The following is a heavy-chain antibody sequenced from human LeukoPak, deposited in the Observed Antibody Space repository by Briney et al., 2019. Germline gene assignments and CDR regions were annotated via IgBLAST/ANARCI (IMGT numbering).Heavy chain of an antibody. D-gene: IGHD2/OR15-2a*01. V-gene: IGHV3-7*01. CDR2: IKQDGSEK. Sequence: GGSLRLSCTASGFTFNNYWMSWVRQASGKGLEWVANIKQDGSEKYYVDSVRSRFTISRDNAKNSLFPQMNTLRAEDTAVYYCARVRYYEDVWGQGTTVTVSS. CDR3: ARVRYYEDV. CDR1: GFTFNNYW. J-gene: IGHJ6*02.